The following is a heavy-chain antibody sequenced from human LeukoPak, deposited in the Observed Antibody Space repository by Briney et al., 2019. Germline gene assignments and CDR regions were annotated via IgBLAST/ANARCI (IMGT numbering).Heavy chain of an antibody. CDR2: INPNSGGT. J-gene: IGHJ4*02. D-gene: IGHD1-7*01. V-gene: IGHV1-2*02. Sequence: ASVKVSCKASGYTFTGYYMHWVRQAPGQGLEWMGWINPNSGGTNYAQKFQGRVTMTRDTSISTAYMELSRLRSDDTAVYYCARAGYNWNYVPFDYWGQGTLVTVSS. CDR1: GYTFTGYY. CDR3: ARAGYNWNYVPFDY.